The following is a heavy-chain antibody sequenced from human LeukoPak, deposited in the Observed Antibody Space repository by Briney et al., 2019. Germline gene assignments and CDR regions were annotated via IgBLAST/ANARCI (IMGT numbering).Heavy chain of an antibody. D-gene: IGHD5-12*01. J-gene: IGHJ4*02. V-gene: IGHV1-2*02. Sequence: GASVKVSCKASGYTFTGYYMYWVRQAPGQGLEWMGWINPNSGGTNYAQKFQGRVTMTRDTSISTAYMELSRLRSDDTAVYYCARSRGFHRTFDYWGQGTLVTVSS. CDR2: INPNSGGT. CDR1: GYTFTGYY. CDR3: ARSRGFHRTFDY.